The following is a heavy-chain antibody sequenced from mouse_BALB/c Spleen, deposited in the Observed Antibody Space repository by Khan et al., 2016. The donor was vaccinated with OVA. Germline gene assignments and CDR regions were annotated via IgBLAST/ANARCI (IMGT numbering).Heavy chain of an antibody. Sequence: EVELVESGGGLVKPGGSLELSCAASGFTFSTYAMSWVRQTPEKRLEWVATISSDGDYTYYPDNVTGRFTISRDNAKNTLYLQMSSLRSEDTAMYYCARSPYGNFAYWGQGTLVTVSA. CDR2: ISSDGDYT. D-gene: IGHD2-1*01. CDR1: GFTFSTYA. V-gene: IGHV5-9-3*01. J-gene: IGHJ3*01. CDR3: ARSPYGNFAY.